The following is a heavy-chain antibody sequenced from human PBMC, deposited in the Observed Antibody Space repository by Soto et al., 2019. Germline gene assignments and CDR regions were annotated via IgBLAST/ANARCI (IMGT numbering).Heavy chain of an antibody. CDR3: AMIRGMATMKFDY. CDR1: GGSISSSSYY. V-gene: IGHV4-39*01. J-gene: IGHJ4*02. CDR2: IYYSGST. Sequence: PSETLSLTCTVSGGSISSSSYYWGLILQPPGKGLEWIGSIYYSGSTYYNPSLKSRVTISVDTSKNQVSLKLSSVTAADTAVYYCAMIRGMATMKFDYWGQGTLVTVSS. D-gene: IGHD5-12*01.